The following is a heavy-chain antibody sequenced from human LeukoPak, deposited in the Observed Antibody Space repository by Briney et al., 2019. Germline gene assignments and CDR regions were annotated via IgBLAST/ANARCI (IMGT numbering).Heavy chain of an antibody. CDR2: ISAYNGNT. D-gene: IGHD3-22*01. J-gene: IGHJ4*02. Sequence: ASVKVSCKASGYTFTSYGISWVRQAPGQGLEWMGWISAYNGNTNYAQKLQGRVTMTTDTSTSTAYMELSSLRSEDTAVYYCARGYYDSSGYYYVGYWGQGTLVTVSS. V-gene: IGHV1-18*01. CDR3: ARGYYDSSGYYYVGY. CDR1: GYTFTSYG.